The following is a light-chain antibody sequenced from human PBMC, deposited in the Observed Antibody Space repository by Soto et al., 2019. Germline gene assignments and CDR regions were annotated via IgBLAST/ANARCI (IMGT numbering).Light chain of an antibody. CDR2: GAS. CDR1: QSISDT. V-gene: IGKV3-15*01. J-gene: IGKJ1*01. Sequence: EIVMTQSPATLSVSPGGRATLPCRASQSISDTLAWYQQKPGQAPRVLIHGASTRATGFPARSSGSGSGTDFTLTISSLQSEDFAVYYCQQYGSSPRTFGRGTKVDIK. CDR3: QQYGSSPRT.